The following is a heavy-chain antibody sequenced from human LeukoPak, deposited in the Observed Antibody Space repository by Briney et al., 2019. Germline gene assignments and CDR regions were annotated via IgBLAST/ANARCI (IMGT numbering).Heavy chain of an antibody. Sequence: ASVKVSCKASGYTVTGYYMHWVRQAPGQGLEWMGWINPNSGGTNYAQKFQGWVTMTRDTSISTAYMELGRLRSDDTAVYYCARVSGESDCGGDCYRLDVWGKGATVTVSS. J-gene: IGHJ6*04. D-gene: IGHD2-21*02. CDR2: INPNSGGT. V-gene: IGHV1-2*04. CDR3: ARVSGESDCGGDCYRLDV. CDR1: GYTVTGYY.